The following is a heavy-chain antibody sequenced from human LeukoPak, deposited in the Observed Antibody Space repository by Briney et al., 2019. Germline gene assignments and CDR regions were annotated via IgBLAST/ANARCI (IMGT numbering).Heavy chain of an antibody. V-gene: IGHV4-30-4*01. CDR3: ARHSRVGAFDI. CDR1: GGSISSGDYY. D-gene: IGHD2-15*01. J-gene: IGHJ3*02. Sequence: PSETLSLTCTVSGGSISSGDYYWSWIRQPPGKGLEWIGYIYYSGSTNYNPSLKSRVTISVDTSKNQFSLKLSSVTAADTAVYYCARHSRVGAFDIWGQGTMVTVSS. CDR2: IYYSGST.